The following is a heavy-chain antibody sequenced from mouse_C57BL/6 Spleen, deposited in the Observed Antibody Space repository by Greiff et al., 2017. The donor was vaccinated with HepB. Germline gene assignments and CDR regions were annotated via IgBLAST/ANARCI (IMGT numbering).Heavy chain of an antibody. J-gene: IGHJ2*01. CDR3: ARDPYYYGSSYREGFDY. V-gene: IGHV1-81*01. CDR1: GYTFTSYG. CDR2: IYPRSGNT. D-gene: IGHD1-1*01. Sequence: VMLVESGAELARPGASVKLSCKASGYTFTSYGISWVKQRTGQGLEWIGEIYPRSGNTYYNEKFKGKATLTADKSSSTAYMELRSLTSEDSAVYFCARDPYYYGSSYREGFDYWGQGTTLTVSS.